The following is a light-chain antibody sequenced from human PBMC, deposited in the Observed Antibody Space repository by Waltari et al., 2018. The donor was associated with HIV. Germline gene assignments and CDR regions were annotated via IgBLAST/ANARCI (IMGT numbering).Light chain of an antibody. J-gene: IGKJ2*01. CDR2: ASA. V-gene: IGKV3-20*01. CDR1: QTINTHL. Sequence: EIVLTQAPGTLTLSLGERATPSCRASQTINTHLLAWDQQRPGQAPRLLMYASAIRATGVPDRFAGHGSGTDFTLTITRLQPEDFAMYYCQHFRRPHYTFGQGTNLE. CDR3: QHFRRPHYT.